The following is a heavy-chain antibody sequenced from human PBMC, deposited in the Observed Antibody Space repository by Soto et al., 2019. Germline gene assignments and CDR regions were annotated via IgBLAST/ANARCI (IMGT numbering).Heavy chain of an antibody. V-gene: IGHV4-30-4*01. D-gene: IGHD3-22*01. CDR2: IYYSGST. CDR3: ARGDYYDSSGYLFHY. CDR1: GGSLSSGDYY. J-gene: IGHJ4*02. Sequence: QVQLQESGPGLVKPSQTLSLTCTVSGGSLSSGDYYWTWIRQPPGKGLEWIGYIYYSGSTYYNPSLTGRATISVDTSTNQFSLKLSSVTAADTAVYYCARGDYYDSSGYLFHYWGQGTLVTVSS.